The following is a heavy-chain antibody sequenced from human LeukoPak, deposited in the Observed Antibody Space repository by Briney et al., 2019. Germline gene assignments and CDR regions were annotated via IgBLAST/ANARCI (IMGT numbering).Heavy chain of an antibody. V-gene: IGHV1-18*01. CDR3: ARGRHYDILTGYYDPDY. CDR1: GYTFTSYG. J-gene: IGHJ4*02. D-gene: IGHD3-9*01. Sequence: ASVKVSCKASGYTFTSYGISWVRQAPGQGLEWMGWISAYNGNTNYAQKLQGRVTMTTDTSTSTAYMELRSLRSDDTAVYYCARGRHYDILTGYYDPDYWGQGTLVTVSS. CDR2: ISAYNGNT.